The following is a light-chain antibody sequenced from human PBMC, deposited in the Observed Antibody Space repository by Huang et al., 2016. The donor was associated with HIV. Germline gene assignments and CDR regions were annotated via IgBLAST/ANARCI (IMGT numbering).Light chain of an antibody. CDR1: QGVSSY. J-gene: IGKJ1*01. CDR2: DTS. Sequence: EIVLTQSPATLSLSPGERATLSCRASQGVSSYLAWYQQKPGQAPRLLIYDTSSRASGIPARFSGSGSGTAFTLTISSLGPEDFAVYYCQQRSNWHWPFGQGTKVEIK. V-gene: IGKV3D-11*01. CDR3: QQRSNWHWP.